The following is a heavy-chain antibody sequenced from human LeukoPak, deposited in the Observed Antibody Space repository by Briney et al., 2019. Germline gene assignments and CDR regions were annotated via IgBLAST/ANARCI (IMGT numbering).Heavy chain of an antibody. Sequence: SQTLSLTCTVSGGSIGSGSYYWSWIRQPAGKGLEWIGRIYTSGSTNYNPSLKSRVTISVDTSKNQFSLKLSSVTAADTAVYYCARGRDELLWFGELLYWDYWGQGTLVTVSS. J-gene: IGHJ4*02. CDR2: IYTSGST. CDR1: GGSIGSGSYY. CDR3: ARGRDELLWFGELLYWDY. D-gene: IGHD3-10*01. V-gene: IGHV4-61*02.